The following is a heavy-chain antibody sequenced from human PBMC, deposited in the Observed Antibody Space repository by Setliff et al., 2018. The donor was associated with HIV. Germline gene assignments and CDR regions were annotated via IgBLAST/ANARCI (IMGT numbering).Heavy chain of an antibody. CDR3: ARGRDYYGSGSYFNGRANSYYFMDV. D-gene: IGHD3-10*01. V-gene: IGHV4-39*01. Sequence: PSETLSLTCTVSGGSISSNSYYWGWIRQPPGKGLEWIGKIYYSGSTYYNPSLKSRVTISADTSKNQFSLKLSSVTAADTAVYYCARGRDYYGSGSYFNGRANSYYFMDVWGKGTTVTV. J-gene: IGHJ6*03. CDR1: GGSISSNSYY. CDR2: IYYSGST.